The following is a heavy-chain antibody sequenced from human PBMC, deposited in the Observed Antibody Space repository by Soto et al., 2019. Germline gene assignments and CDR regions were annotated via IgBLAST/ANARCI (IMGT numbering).Heavy chain of an antibody. CDR3: ASDLSGRADV. CDR1: GFTFSSYW. CDR2: MNEDGGTT. Sequence: GSLLLSCSASGFTFSSYWMHWVRQAPGKGLVWVSRMNEDGGTTDYVDSVKGRFTISRDNAKNTLYLQMNSLRVEDTAVYYCASDLSGRADVWGQATTVNVSS. D-gene: IGHD3-10*01. V-gene: IGHV3-74*01. J-gene: IGHJ6*02.